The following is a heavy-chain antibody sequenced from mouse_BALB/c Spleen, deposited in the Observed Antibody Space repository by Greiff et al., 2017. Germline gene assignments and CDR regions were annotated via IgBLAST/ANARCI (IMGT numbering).Heavy chain of an antibody. CDR2: IYPSDSYT. CDR3: TRNRRWYAMDY. J-gene: IGHJ4*01. V-gene: IGHV1-69*02. Sequence: QVQLKQPGAELVRPGASVKLSCKASGYTFTSYWINWVKQRPGQGLEWIGNIYPSDSYTNYNQKFKDKATLTVDKSSSTAYMQLSSPTSEDSAVYYCTRNRRWYAMDYWGQGTSVTVSS. CDR1: GYTFTSYW.